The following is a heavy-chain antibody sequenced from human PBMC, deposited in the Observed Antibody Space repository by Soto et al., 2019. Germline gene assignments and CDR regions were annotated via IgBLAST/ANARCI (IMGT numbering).Heavy chain of an antibody. Sequence: DVRLVESGGGLVKPGGSLRLSCVDSDITFNHAWMNWVRQAPGKGLEWVGRIKSKTSGGTTDYAAPVKGRFIISRDDSKNTLYLQMNSLKTEDTALYYCIVSRGDCDSSVCHEVGFGSWGQGTLVTVSS. CDR2: IKSKTSGGTT. CDR3: IVSRGDCDSSVCHEVGFGS. CDR1: DITFNHAW. J-gene: IGHJ5*02. D-gene: IGHD2-21*01. V-gene: IGHV3-15*07.